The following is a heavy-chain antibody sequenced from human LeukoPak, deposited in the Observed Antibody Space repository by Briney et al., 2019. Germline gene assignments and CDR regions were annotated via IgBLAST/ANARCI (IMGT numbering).Heavy chain of an antibody. J-gene: IGHJ4*02. CDR2: ISSSSSYI. CDR3: AREGIVYYYGSGSEIDY. Sequence: GGSLRLSCAASGFTFSSYSMNWVRQAPGKGLEWVSSISSSSSYIYYADSVKGRFTISRDNAKNSLYLQMNSLRAEDTAVYYCAREGIVYYYGSGSEIDYWGQGTLVIVSS. CDR1: GFTFSSYS. V-gene: IGHV3-21*01. D-gene: IGHD3-10*01.